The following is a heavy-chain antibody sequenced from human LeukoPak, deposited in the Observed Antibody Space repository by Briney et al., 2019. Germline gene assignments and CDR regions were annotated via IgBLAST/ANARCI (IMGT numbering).Heavy chain of an antibody. CDR1: GYTFTSYG. CDR2: ISAYNGNT. D-gene: IGHD3-10*01. Sequence: ASVKVFCKASGYTFTSYGISWVRQAPGQGLEWMGWISAYNGNTNYAQKLQGRVTMTTDTSTSTAYMELRSLRSDDTAVYYCAGHSYYYGSGSYPNWFDPWGQGTLVTVSS. J-gene: IGHJ5*02. CDR3: AGHSYYYGSGSYPNWFDP. V-gene: IGHV1-18*01.